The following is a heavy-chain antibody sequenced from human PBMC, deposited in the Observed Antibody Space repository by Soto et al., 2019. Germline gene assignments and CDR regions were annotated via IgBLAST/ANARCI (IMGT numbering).Heavy chain of an antibody. D-gene: IGHD2-8*01. CDR1: GGSVRGYY. V-gene: IGHV4-34*01. CDR2: INDSGST. Sequence: SETLSLTCAVYGGSVRGYYWSWIRQPPGKGLEWIGEINDSGSTKYNPSLKSRVTISVDTSKNQFSLSLSSVTAADTAVYYCARLGGYCANARCYGYYAMDVWGQGTTVTVSS. CDR3: ARLGGYCANARCYGYYAMDV. J-gene: IGHJ6*02.